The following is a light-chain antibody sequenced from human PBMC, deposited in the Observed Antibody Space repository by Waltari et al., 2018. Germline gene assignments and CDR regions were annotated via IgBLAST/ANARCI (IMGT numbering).Light chain of an antibody. Sequence: DMQMTQSPSAMSASVGDRVTITCRASQDITNHLAWFQQKPGKAPKSLIYGASSLQSGVPSRFSGSGSGTEFTLTISGLQPEDFGSYYCLQYFKYPVAFGGGTKVEIK. CDR3: LQYFKYPVA. J-gene: IGKJ4*01. CDR1: QDITNH. CDR2: GAS. V-gene: IGKV1-17*03.